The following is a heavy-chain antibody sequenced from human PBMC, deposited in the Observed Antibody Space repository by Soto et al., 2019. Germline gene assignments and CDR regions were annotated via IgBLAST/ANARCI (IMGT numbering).Heavy chain of an antibody. V-gene: IGHV3-30*18. J-gene: IGHJ6*02. CDR3: AKDLRDYDSSGYYYYYYYGMDV. Sequence: GGSLRLSCAASGFTFSSYGMHCVRQAPGKGLEWVAVISYDGSNKYYADSVKGRFTISRDNSKNTLYLQMNSLRAEDTAVYYCAKDLRDYDSSGYYYYYYYGMDVWGQGTTVTVSS. D-gene: IGHD3-22*01. CDR2: ISYDGSNK. CDR1: GFTFSSYG.